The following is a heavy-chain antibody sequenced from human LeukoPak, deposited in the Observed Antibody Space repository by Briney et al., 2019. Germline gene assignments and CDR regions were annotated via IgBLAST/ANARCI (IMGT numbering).Heavy chain of an antibody. CDR1: GSTFSSYA. J-gene: IGHJ6*03. V-gene: IGHV3-23*01. D-gene: IGHD3-3*01. Sequence: GGSLRLSCAASGSTFSSYAMSWVRQAPGKGLEWVSAISGDGGSTYYADSVKGRFTISRDNSKNTLYLQMNSLRAEDTAVYYCAKGSDTYYDFWSGATIYYYYMDVWGKGTTVTVSS. CDR2: ISGDGGST. CDR3: AKGSDTYYDFWSGATIYYYYMDV.